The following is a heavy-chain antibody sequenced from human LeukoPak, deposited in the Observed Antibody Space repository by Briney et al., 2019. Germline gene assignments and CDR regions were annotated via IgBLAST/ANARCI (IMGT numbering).Heavy chain of an antibody. CDR3: AKEGREAELLWFGELTY. CDR2: ISGSGGST. D-gene: IGHD3-10*01. V-gene: IGHV3-23*01. J-gene: IGHJ4*02. CDR1: GFTFSSYG. Sequence: PGGSLRLSYAASGFTFSSYGMNWVRQAPGKGLEWVSAISGSGGSTYYADSVKGRFTISRDNSKNTLYLQMNSLRAEDTAVYYCAKEGREAELLWFGELTYWGQGTLVTVSS.